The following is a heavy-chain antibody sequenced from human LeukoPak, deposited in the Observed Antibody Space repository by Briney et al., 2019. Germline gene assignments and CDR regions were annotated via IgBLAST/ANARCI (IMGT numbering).Heavy chain of an antibody. V-gene: IGHV4-61*05. CDR3: ARSVGVRGVYFDY. Sequence: PSETLSLTCTVSGGSISSSSYYWGWIRQPPGKGLEWIGYIYYSGSTNYNPSLKSRVTISVDTSKNQFSLKLSSVTAADTAVYYCARSVGVRGVYFDYWGQGTLVTVSS. D-gene: IGHD3-10*01. J-gene: IGHJ4*02. CDR1: GGSISSSSYY. CDR2: IYYSGST.